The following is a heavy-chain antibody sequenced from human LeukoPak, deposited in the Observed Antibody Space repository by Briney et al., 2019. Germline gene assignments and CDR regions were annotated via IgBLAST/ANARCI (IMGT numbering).Heavy chain of an antibody. CDR3: ARIGYSGYVGYYYYYMDV. V-gene: IGHV1-69*01. J-gene: IGHJ6*03. CDR2: TIPIFGTA. D-gene: IGHD5-12*01. Sequence: ASVKVSCKASGGTFSSYAISWVRQAPGQGLEWMGGTIPIFGTANYAQKFQGRVTITADESTSTAYMELSSLRSEDTAVYYCARIGYSGYVGYYYYYMDVWGKGTTVTVSS. CDR1: GGTFSSYA.